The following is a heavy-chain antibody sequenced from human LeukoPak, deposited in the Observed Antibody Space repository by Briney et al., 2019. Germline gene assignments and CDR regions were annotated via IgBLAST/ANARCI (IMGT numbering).Heavy chain of an antibody. CDR2: IYYSGST. CDR1: GGSISSYY. Sequence: PSETLSLTCTVSGGSISSYYWSWIRQPPGKGLEWIGYIYYSGSTNYNPSLKSRVTISVDTSKNQFSLKLSSVTAADTAVYYCARVGYGDAIDHWGQGTLVTVSS. CDR3: ARVGYGDAIDH. D-gene: IGHD4-17*01. J-gene: IGHJ4*02. V-gene: IGHV4-59*01.